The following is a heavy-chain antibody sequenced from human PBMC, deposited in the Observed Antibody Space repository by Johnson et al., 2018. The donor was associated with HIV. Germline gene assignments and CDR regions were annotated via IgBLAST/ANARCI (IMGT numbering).Heavy chain of an antibody. V-gene: IGHV3-64*01. Sequence: MLLVESGGGLVQPGGSLRLSCAASGFTFSSYAMHWVRQAPGKGLEYVSAISSNGGSTYYANSVKGRFTISRDNSKNTLYLQMGSLRAEDTAVYYCARDVYAGAHENWGQGTRVTVSS. J-gene: IGHJ3*01. CDR1: GFTFSSYA. CDR3: ARDVYAGAHEN. D-gene: IGHD5/OR15-5a*01. CDR2: ISSNGGST.